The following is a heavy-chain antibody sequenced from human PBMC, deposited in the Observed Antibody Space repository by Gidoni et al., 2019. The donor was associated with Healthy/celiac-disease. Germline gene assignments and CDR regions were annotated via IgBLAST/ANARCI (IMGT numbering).Heavy chain of an antibody. D-gene: IGHD3-22*01. J-gene: IGHJ4*02. CDR3: AKDQVEWDPITMIVVVTPSELDY. CDR2: ISGSGGST. CDR1: GFTFSSYA. Sequence: EVQLLESGGGLVQPGGSLRLSCAASGFTFSSYAMSWVRQAPGKGLEWVSAISGSGGSTYYADSVKGRFTISRDNSKNTLYLQMNSLRAEDTAVYYCAKDQVEWDPITMIVVVTPSELDYWGQGTLVTVSS. V-gene: IGHV3-23*01.